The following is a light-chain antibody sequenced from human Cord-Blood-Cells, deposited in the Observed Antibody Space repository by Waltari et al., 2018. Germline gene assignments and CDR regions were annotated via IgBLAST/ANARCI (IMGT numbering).Light chain of an antibody. Sequence: QSALTQPASVSGSPGQSITISCTGTSSDVGSYNLVSWYQQHPCKAPKPMIYEGSKRPSGFSNRFSGSKSGNTASLTISRLQAEDEADYYCCSYAGSSTYVFGTGTKVTVL. J-gene: IGLJ1*01. CDR2: EGS. CDR1: SSDVGSYNL. V-gene: IGLV2-23*01. CDR3: CSYAGSSTYV.